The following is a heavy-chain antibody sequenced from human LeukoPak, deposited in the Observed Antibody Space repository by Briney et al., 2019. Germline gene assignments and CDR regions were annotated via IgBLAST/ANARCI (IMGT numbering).Heavy chain of an antibody. CDR3: ATLNYYDSSQGFTYGVYYYYYMDV. J-gene: IGHJ6*03. CDR1: GYTLTELS. Sequence: EASVKVSCKVSGYTLTELSMHWVRQAPGKGLEWMGGFDPEDGETIYAQKFQGRVTMTEDTSTDTAYMELSSLRSEDTAVYYCATLNYYDSSQGFTYGVYYYYYMDVWGKGTTVTVSS. CDR2: FDPEDGET. D-gene: IGHD3-22*01. V-gene: IGHV1-24*01.